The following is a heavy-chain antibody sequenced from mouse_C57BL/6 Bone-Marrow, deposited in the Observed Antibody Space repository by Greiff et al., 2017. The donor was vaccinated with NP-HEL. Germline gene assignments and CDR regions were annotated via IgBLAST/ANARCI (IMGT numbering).Heavy chain of an antibody. Sequence: VQLKESGTVLARPGASVKMSCKTSGYTFTSYWMHWVKQRPGQGLEWIGAIYPGNSDTSYNQKFKGKAKLTAATSASTAYMELSSLTNEDSAVYYCARSGDLVPGAWFAYWGQGTLVTVSA. J-gene: IGHJ3*01. V-gene: IGHV1-5*01. CDR3: ARSGDLVPGAWFAY. CDR1: GYTFTSYW. D-gene: IGHD3-2*02. CDR2: IYPGNSDT.